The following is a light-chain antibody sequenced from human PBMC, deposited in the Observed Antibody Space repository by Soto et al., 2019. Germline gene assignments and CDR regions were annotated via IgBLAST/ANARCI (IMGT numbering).Light chain of an antibody. V-gene: IGKV3-20*01. CDR1: ESVTSSC. J-gene: IGKJ3*01. CDR2: TTS. Sequence: EIVLTQSPDTLSLSPGERATLSCTASESVTSSCLAWYQRKPGQAPRLLIHTTSTRATDIPDRFSGSGSGTDFTLTISRLEPEDFAVYYCQQCGGSPLFSFGPGTSVDI. CDR3: QQCGGSPLFS.